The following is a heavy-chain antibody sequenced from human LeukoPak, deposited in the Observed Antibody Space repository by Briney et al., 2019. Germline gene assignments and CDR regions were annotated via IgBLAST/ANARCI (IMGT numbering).Heavy chain of an antibody. CDR2: CDPEDGET. V-gene: IGHV1-24*01. CDR1: GYTLTELS. Sequence: ASVKVSCKVSGYTLTELSMHWVRQAPGKGLEWMGGCDPEDGETIYAQKFQGGVTMTEDTSTDTAYMELSSLRSEDTAVYYCATISYDILTGHEKFFDYWGQGTLVTVSS. CDR3: ATISYDILTGHEKFFDY. D-gene: IGHD3-9*01. J-gene: IGHJ4*02.